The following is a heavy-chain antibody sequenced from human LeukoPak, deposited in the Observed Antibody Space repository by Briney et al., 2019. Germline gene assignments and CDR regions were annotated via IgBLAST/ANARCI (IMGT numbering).Heavy chain of an antibody. Sequence: GGSLRLSCAASGFTFSSYEMNWVRQAPGKGLEWVSSISSSSSYIYYADSVKGRFTISRDNAKNSLYLRMNSLRAEDTAVYYCARNGGSSYDFDYWGQGTLVTVSS. CDR1: GFTFSSYE. J-gene: IGHJ4*02. D-gene: IGHD6-6*01. CDR2: ISSSSSYI. V-gene: IGHV3-21*01. CDR3: ARNGGSSYDFDY.